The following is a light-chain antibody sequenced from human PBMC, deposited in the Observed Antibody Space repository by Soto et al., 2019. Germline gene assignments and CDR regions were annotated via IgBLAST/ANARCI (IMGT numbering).Light chain of an antibody. CDR1: QSVDTTF. J-gene: IGKJ1*01. CDR3: QQYMSSVT. V-gene: IGKV3-20*01. CDR2: GAS. Sequence: EIVLTQSPGSLSLSPGQRATLSCRASQSVDTTFFAWYQKKPGQAPRLLIYGASKRATGIPDRFSGSGSGTDFTLIMSRLEAEDFAVYYCQQYMSSVTFGQGTKVEIK.